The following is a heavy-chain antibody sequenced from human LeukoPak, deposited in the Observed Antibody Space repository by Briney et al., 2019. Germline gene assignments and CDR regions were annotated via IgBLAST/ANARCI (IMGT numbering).Heavy chain of an antibody. V-gene: IGHV3-23*01. CDR3: PGLASWNCFDP. CDR2: ISGSGGST. J-gene: IGHJ5*02. D-gene: IGHD5-12*01. Sequence: GGSLRLSCAASGFTFSSYAMSWVRQAPGNGLEWVSAISGSGGSTYYADSVKGRFTISRDNSKNTLYLQMNSLRAEDTAVYYCPGLASWNCFDPWGQGTLVTVSS. CDR1: GFTFSSYA.